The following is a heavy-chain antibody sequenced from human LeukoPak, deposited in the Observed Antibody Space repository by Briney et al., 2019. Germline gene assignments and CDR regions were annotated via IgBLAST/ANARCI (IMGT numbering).Heavy chain of an antibody. CDR3: ARDDGYSFAFDI. Sequence: KASETLSLTCAVYGGSFSGYYWSWIRQPPGKGLEWIGEINHSGSTNYNPSLKSRVTISVDTSKNQFSLKLSSVTAADTAVYYCARDDGYSFAFDIWGQGTMVTVSS. D-gene: IGHD5-18*01. CDR1: GGSFSGYY. J-gene: IGHJ3*02. V-gene: IGHV4-34*01. CDR2: INHSGST.